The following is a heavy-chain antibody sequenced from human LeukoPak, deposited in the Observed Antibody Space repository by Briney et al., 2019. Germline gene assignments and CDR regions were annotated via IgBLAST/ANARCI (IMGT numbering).Heavy chain of an antibody. V-gene: IGHV3-33*01. CDR1: GFPFSSYG. CDR2: LVYDARS. J-gene: IGHJ4*02. CDR3: ARDLSAAFDF. Sequence: GTSLRLSCAASGFPFSSYGMHWVRQAPGKGLEWVARLVYDARSDYANSVKGRFSISRDDSKNTLFLDMSSLRVEDTALYYCARDLSAAFDFWGQGVLVTVSS. D-gene: IGHD6-19*01.